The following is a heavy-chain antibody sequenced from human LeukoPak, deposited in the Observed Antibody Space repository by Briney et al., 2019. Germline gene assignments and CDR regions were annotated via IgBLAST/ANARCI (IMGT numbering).Heavy chain of an antibody. J-gene: IGHJ4*02. Sequence: GGSLRLSCAASGFTLSSYWMHWVRQAPGKGLVWVSRINSDGSSTSYADSVKGRFTISRDNAKNTLYLQMNSLRAEDTAVYYCARDYYGSGSYYSLGVMDYWGQGTLVTVSS. CDR1: GFTLSSYW. CDR2: INSDGSST. V-gene: IGHV3-74*01. D-gene: IGHD3-10*01. CDR3: ARDYYGSGSYYSLGVMDY.